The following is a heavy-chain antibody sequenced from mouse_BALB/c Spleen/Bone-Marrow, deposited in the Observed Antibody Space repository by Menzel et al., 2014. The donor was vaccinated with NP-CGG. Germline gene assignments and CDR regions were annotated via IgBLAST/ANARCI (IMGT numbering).Heavy chain of an antibody. CDR3: ARGADDDWFAY. CDR2: IYPGNGDT. CDR1: GYTFTSYN. V-gene: IGHV1-12*01. Sequence: VQLQQSGAELVKPGASVKMSCKASGYTFTSYNMHWLKRTPGQGLEWIGAIYPGNGDTSYNQKFKGKATLTADKSSSTAYMHLSSLTSEDSAVYYCARGADDDWFAYWGQGTLVTVSA. J-gene: IGHJ3*01.